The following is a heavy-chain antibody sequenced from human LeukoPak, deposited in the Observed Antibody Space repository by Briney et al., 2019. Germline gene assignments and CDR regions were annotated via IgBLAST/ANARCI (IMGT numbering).Heavy chain of an antibody. CDR2: INHSGST. J-gene: IGHJ3*02. D-gene: IGHD5-18*01. V-gene: IGHV4-34*01. CDR1: GGSFSGYY. CDR3: ARLGYSYVSAFDI. Sequence: PSETLSLTCAVYGGSFSGYYWSWIRQPPGKGLEWIGEINHSGSTNYNPSLKSRVTISVDTSKNQFSLKLSSVTAADTAVYYCARLGYSYVSAFDIWGQGTMVTVSS.